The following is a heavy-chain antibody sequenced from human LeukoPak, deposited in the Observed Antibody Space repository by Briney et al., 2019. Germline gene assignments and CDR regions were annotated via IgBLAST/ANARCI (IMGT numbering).Heavy chain of an antibody. V-gene: IGHV3-30*12. CDR3: ARKADYGDYVVSAFDI. J-gene: IGHJ3*02. D-gene: IGHD4-17*01. CDR1: GFTFSSYG. CDR2: IQYDRSNE. Sequence: GGSLRLSCAASGFTFSSYGMHWVRQAPGKGLEWVAYIQYDRSNEQYADSVKGRFSISRDNAKNSLYLQMNSLRAEDTAVYYCARKADYGDYVVSAFDIWGQGTMVTVSS.